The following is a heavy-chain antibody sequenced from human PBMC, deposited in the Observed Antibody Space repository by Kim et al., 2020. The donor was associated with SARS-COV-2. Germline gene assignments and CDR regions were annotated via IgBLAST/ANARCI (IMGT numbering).Heavy chain of an antibody. D-gene: IGHD2-2*01. Sequence: SETLSLTCAVYGGSFSGYYWSWIRQPPGKGLEWIGEINHSGSTNYNPSLKSRVTISVDTSKNQFSLKLSSVTAADTAVYYCARGRKVPAAIYYYYMDVWGKGTTVTVSS. J-gene: IGHJ6*03. V-gene: IGHV4-34*01. CDR2: INHSGST. CDR3: ARGRKVPAAIYYYYMDV. CDR1: GGSFSGYY.